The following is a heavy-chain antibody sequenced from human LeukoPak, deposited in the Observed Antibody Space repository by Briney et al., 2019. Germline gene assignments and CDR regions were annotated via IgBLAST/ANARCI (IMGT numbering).Heavy chain of an antibody. J-gene: IGHJ4*02. CDR3: AKGQSRGITMVRILDY. D-gene: IGHD3-10*01. CDR2: ISGSGGST. V-gene: IGHV3-23*01. Sequence: GGSLRLSCAASGFTVSSNYMNWVRQAPGKGLEWVSAISGSGGSTYYADSVKGRFTISRDNSKNTLYLQMNSLRAEDTAVYYCAKGQSRGITMVRILDYWGQGTLVTVSS. CDR1: GFTVSSNY.